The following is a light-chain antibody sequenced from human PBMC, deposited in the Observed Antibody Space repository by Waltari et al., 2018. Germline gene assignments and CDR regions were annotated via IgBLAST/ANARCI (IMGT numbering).Light chain of an antibody. CDR1: QGLVYTYGVTY. CDR2: NVS. CDR3: MHSVQWPWT. Sequence: DIVMTQSPLSLPATLGQPASFSCRSSQGLVYTYGVTYLNWFNQRPGQAPSLLIYNVSNRAAGVPARFSGGGSGTYFTLRISRVQAEDVGVYYCMHSVQWPWTFGQGTKVEIK. J-gene: IGKJ1*01. V-gene: IGKV2-30*01.